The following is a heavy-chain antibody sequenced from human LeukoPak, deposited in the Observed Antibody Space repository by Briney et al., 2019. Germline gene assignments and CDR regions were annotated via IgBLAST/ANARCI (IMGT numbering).Heavy chain of an antibody. V-gene: IGHV1-24*01. Sequence: ASVKVSCKVSGYTLTELSLHWVRQAPGKGLEWMGGFDPEDGETIYAQKFQGRVTMPEDTSTDTAYMELSSLRSEDTAVYYCATDPLTDYWGQGTLVTVSS. CDR3: ATDPLTDY. CDR1: GYTLTELS. J-gene: IGHJ4*02. CDR2: FDPEDGET.